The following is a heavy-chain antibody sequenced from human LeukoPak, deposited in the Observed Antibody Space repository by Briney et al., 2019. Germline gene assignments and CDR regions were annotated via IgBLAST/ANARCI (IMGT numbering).Heavy chain of an antibody. Sequence: PSETLSLTCAVYGGSFSGYYWSWIRQPPGKGLEWIGEINHSGSTNYNPSLKSRVTISVDTSKNQFSLKLSSVTAADTAVYYCARDRFGEAVAGIWGQGTLVTVSS. CDR3: ARDRFGEAVAGI. D-gene: IGHD6-19*01. CDR2: INHSGST. J-gene: IGHJ4*02. CDR1: GGSFSGYY. V-gene: IGHV4-34*01.